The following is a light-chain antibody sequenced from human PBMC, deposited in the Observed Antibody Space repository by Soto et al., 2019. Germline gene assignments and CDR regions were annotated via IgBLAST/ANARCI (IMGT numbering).Light chain of an antibody. CDR1: QHISEY. Sequence: DIQMTQSPSSMSPSVGARVTITCQASQHISEYLNWYQYKPGKAPKLLSTEASNLKTGVPSRFSGSGSGTEYTFTSNSLQPEDIATYYCQQYENFPLTFGGGTKVDIK. V-gene: IGKV1-33*01. CDR3: QQYENFPLT. J-gene: IGKJ4*01. CDR2: EAS.